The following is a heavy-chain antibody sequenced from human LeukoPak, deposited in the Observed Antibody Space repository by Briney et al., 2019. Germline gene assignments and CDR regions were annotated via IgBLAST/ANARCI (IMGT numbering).Heavy chain of an antibody. V-gene: IGHV4-34*01. CDR3: ARRHRSSTSCRNDEFDY. J-gene: IGHJ4*02. CDR1: GGSFSGYY. Sequence: SETLSLTCAVYGGSFSGYYWSWIRQPPGKGLEWIGEINHSGSTNYNPSLKSRVTILVDTSKNQFSLKLSSVTAADTAVYYCARRHRSSTSCRNDEFDYWGQGTLVTVSS. D-gene: IGHD2-2*01. CDR2: INHSGST.